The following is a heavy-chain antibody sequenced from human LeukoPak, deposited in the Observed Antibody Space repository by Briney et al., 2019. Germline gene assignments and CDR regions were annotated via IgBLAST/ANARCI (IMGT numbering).Heavy chain of an antibody. Sequence: GGSLRLSCAVSGFTFSDHYMDWVRQAPGKGLEWVGRTRNKANRYTTEYAASVKGRFTISRDESKNSLYLQMNSLKTEDTAVYYCARDYNSGGMDVWGQGTTVTVSS. D-gene: IGHD3-10*01. CDR2: TRNKANRYTT. V-gene: IGHV3-72*01. J-gene: IGHJ6*02. CDR3: ARDYNSGGMDV. CDR1: GFTFSDHY.